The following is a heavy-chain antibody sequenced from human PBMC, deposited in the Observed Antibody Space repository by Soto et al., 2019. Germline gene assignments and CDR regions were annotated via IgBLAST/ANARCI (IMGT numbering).Heavy chain of an antibody. CDR1: GGSIRSGGYN. CDR3: ARDLGKLITPEQ. D-gene: IGHD7-27*01. V-gene: IGHV4-31*03. Sequence: SETLSLTCTVSGGSIRSGGYNWSWIRQLPGKGLEWIGYIFHTGSTYYNPSLKSRVTISVDTSQNQFSLRLSSVTAADTALYYCARDLGKLITPEQWGQGVLVTVSS. J-gene: IGHJ1*01. CDR2: IFHTGST.